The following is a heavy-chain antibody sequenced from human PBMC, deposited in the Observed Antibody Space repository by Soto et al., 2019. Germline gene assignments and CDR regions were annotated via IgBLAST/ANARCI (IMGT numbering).Heavy chain of an antibody. V-gene: IGHV3-11*01. D-gene: IGHD3-3*01. CDR2: ISSSGSTI. Sequence: QVQLVESGGGLVKPGGSLRLSCAASGFTFSDYYMSWLRQAPGKGLEWVSYISSSGSTISYADSVKGRFTMSRDNAKNSLNLQMNSLRVEDTAVYYCARDGYHFWSGYTYYYYGMDVWGQGTTVTVSS. CDR1: GFTFSDYY. CDR3: ARDGYHFWSGYTYYYYGMDV. J-gene: IGHJ6*02.